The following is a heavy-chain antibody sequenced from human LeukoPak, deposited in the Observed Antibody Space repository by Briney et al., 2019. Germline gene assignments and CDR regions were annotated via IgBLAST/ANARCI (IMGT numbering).Heavy chain of an antibody. D-gene: IGHD6-13*01. V-gene: IGHV1-18*01. J-gene: IGHJ3*02. CDR3: ARDPAAAGLNDAIDI. CDR2: ISGYNGNT. CDR1: GYTFTSYG. Sequence: ASVKVSCKASGYTFTSYGISWVRQAPGQGLEWMGWISGYNGNTNFAQKFQGRVTMTTDTSTSTAYMELRSLRSDDSAVYHCARDPAAAGLNDAIDIWGQGTMVTVSS.